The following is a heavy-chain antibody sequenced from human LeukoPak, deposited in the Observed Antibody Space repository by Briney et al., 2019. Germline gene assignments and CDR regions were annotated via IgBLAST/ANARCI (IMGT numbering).Heavy chain of an antibody. D-gene: IGHD2-8*02. V-gene: IGHV4-39*01. CDR2: IYDSGTT. Sequence: SETLSLTCTVSGDSTSSSTYYWDWIRQAPGKGLEWIGNIYDSGTTHYNPSLKSRVTISGDTSKNQFSLKLNSVTAADTAIYYCATHRRSGSGGAENAFEIWGQGTMVTVSS. CDR1: GDSTSSSTYY. J-gene: IGHJ3*02. CDR3: ATHRRSGSGGAENAFEI.